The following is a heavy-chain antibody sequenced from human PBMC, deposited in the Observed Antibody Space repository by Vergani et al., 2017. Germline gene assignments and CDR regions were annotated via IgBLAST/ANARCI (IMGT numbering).Heavy chain of an antibody. CDR3: ARLGVGDAFDI. CDR2: IYYSGST. CDR1: GGSISSSSYY. D-gene: IGHD3-10*01. V-gene: IGHV4-39*01. J-gene: IGHJ3*02. Sequence: QLQLQESGPGLVKPSETLSPTCTVPGGSISSSSYYWGWNRQPPGKGLEWIGSIYYSGSTYYNPSLKSRVTISVDTSKNQFSLKLSSVTAADTAVYYCARLGVGDAFDIWGQGTMVTVSS.